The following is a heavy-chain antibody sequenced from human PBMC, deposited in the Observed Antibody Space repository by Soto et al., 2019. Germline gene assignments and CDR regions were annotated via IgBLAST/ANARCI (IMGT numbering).Heavy chain of an antibody. J-gene: IGHJ5*02. CDR3: ARGWGFGFDP. CDR2: INHSGST. D-gene: IGHD3-10*01. Sequence: QVQLQQWGAGLLKPSDTLSLACAVYGGSFSGPNWSWIRQPPGKGLEWIGEINHSGSTNYNPSLKRRVTISIAMSKTQYSLKVSSVTAADTAVYYCARGWGFGFDPWGQGILVTVSS. V-gene: IGHV4-34*01. CDR1: GGSFSGPN.